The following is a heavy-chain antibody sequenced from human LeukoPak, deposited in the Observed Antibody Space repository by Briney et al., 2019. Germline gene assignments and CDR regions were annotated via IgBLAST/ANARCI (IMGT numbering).Heavy chain of an antibody. CDR2: VIRDGSFT. D-gene: IGHD5-24*01. CDR1: GFTFRSYW. J-gene: IGHJ4*02. CDR3: VRDGDDFNFDY. V-gene: IGHV3-74*01. Sequence: PARSLTLSCAASGFTFRSYWMHWVRQAQGKGLEWVSRVIRDGSFTNYADSVKGRFTISRDNAKKTLYLQMSSLRAEDTAVYFCVRDGDDFNFDYWGQGSLVTVSS.